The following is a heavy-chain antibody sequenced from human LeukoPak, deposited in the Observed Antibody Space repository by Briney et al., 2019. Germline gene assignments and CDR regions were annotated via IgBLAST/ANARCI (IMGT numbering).Heavy chain of an antibody. D-gene: IGHD6-19*01. J-gene: IGHJ3*02. CDR3: ATSITVAPDAFDI. V-gene: IGHV1-3*01. Sequence: QAPGQRREXMGWINAGNGNTKYSQKFQGRVTITRDTSASTAYMELSSLRSEDTAVYYCATSITVAPDAFDIWGQGTMVTVSS. CDR2: INAGNGNT.